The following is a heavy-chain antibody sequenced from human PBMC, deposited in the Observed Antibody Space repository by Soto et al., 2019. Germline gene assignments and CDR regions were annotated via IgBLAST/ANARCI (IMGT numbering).Heavy chain of an antibody. V-gene: IGHV1-18*01. CDR1: GYTFXXXX. CDR3: ARDRVYTGGSDADY. Sequence: QVHLVQSGAEVKKPGSXXXXXCKTSGYTFXXXXXXXXXKAPEQGLEWMGWINTGSGYTNYAHDRVTMTKDPSTYTAYLEVTSLRSDDTAIYYCARDRVYTGGSDADYWGQGTLVTVSS. D-gene: IGHD2-8*02. J-gene: IGHJ4*02. CDR2: INTGSGYT.